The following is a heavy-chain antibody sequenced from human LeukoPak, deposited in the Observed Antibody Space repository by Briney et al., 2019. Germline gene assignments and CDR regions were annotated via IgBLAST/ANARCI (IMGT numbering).Heavy chain of an antibody. CDR2: ISGIGDNT. D-gene: IGHD1-26*01. J-gene: IGHJ4*01. CDR1: GFSFSNFA. Sequence: GGSLRLSCAASGFSFSNFAMAWVRQVPGKGLEWVAGISGIGDNTFYTDSVKGRFTVSRDNSKNTLYLQMNSVRSEDTALYYCAKPSGSGVDYWGQGTRVTVSS. V-gene: IGHV3-23*01. CDR3: AKPSGSGVDY.